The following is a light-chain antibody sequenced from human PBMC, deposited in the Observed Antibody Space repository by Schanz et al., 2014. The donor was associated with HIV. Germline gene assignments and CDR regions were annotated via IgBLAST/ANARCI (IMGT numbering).Light chain of an antibody. CDR1: QSISIS. J-gene: IGKJ2*01. V-gene: IGKV1-39*01. Sequence: DIQMTQSPSTLSASVGDRVPITCRASQSISISLNWYQQKPGKAPRLLIYATSLLHTGVPSRFSGSGSGTHFTLTITSLQFDDFATYYCQQTYIVTPYTFGQGTKVE. CDR2: ATS. CDR3: QQTYIVTPYT.